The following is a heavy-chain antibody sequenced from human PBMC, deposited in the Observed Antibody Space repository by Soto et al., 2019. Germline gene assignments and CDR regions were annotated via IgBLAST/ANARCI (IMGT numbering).Heavy chain of an antibody. D-gene: IGHD3-22*01. J-gene: IGHJ4*02. CDR1: GFTFSSYG. CDR2: IWYDGSNK. V-gene: IGHV3-33*01. Sequence: GGSLRLSCAASGFTFSSYGMHWVRQAPGKGLEWVAVIWYDGSNKYYADSVKGRFTISRDNSKNTLYLQMNSLRAEDTAVYYCARDLGETYYYDSSGYSDYWGQGTLVTVSS. CDR3: ARDLGETYYYDSSGYSDY.